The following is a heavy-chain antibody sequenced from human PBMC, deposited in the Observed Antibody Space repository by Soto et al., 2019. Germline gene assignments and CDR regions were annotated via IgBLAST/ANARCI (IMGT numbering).Heavy chain of an antibody. CDR3: ARLHLDGYSYGYFDY. CDR1: GGSISSSSYY. V-gene: IGHV4-39*01. D-gene: IGHD5-18*01. Sequence: SETLSLTCTVSGGSISSSSYYWGWIRQPPGKGLEWIGSIYYSGSTYYYPSLKSRVTISVDTSKNQFSLKLSSVTAADTAVYYCARLHLDGYSYGYFDYWGQGTLVTVSS. CDR2: IYYSGST. J-gene: IGHJ4*02.